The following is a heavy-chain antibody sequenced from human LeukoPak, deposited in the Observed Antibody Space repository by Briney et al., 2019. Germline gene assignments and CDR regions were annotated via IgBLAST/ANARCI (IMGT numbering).Heavy chain of an antibody. CDR2: INPNTGDT. CDR1: GYIFTDHY. D-gene: IGHD3-22*01. Sequence: ASVKVSCKASGYIFTDHYFHWVRQAPGQGLEWMGRINPNTGDTNFAQRFQGRVTMTRDTSISTAYMELSRLRSDDTAVYYCARDKDFSGYPYYMDVWGKGTTVIVSS. J-gene: IGHJ6*03. V-gene: IGHV1-2*06. CDR3: ARDKDFSGYPYYMDV.